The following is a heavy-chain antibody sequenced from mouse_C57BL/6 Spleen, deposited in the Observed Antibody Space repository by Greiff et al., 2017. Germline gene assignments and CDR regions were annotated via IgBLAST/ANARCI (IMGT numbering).Heavy chain of an antibody. CDR2: INPSTGGT. V-gene: IGHV1-42*01. Sequence: VQLQQSGPELVKPGASVKISCKASGYSFTGYYMNWVKQSPEKSLEWIGEINPSTGGTTYNQKFKAKATLTVDKSSSTAYMQLKSLTSEDSAVYYCARRGLYYDYDGYFDVWGTGTTVTVSS. CDR3: ARRGLYYDYDGYFDV. D-gene: IGHD2-4*01. CDR1: GYSFTGYY. J-gene: IGHJ1*03.